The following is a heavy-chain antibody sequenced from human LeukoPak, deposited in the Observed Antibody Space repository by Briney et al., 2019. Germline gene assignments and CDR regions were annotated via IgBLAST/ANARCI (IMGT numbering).Heavy chain of an antibody. J-gene: IGHJ6*03. CDR3: ARQFAFSYYYSDV. CDR2: IYYSGST. D-gene: IGHD3-10*01. V-gene: IGHV4-59*08. CDR1: GGSISRYY. Sequence: SETLSLTRTVSGGSISRYYWSWIRQPPGEGLEWIGHIYYSGSTNYNPSLKSRVTISVDTSKNQFSLKLSSVTAADTAVYYCARQFAFSYYYSDVWGKGTTVTVSS.